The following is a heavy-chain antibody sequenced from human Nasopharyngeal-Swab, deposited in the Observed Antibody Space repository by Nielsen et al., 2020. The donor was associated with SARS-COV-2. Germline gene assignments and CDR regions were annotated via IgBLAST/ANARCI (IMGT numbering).Heavy chain of an antibody. V-gene: IGHV4-59*01. CDR3: ARWFPRYYYYGMDV. J-gene: IGHJ6*02. CDR1: GGSISSYY. Sequence: SETLSLTCTVSGGSISSYYWSWIRQPPGKGLEWIGYIYYSGSTNYNPSLKSRVTISVDTSKNQFSLKLSSVTAADTAVYYWARWFPRYYYYGMDVWGQGTTVTVSS. CDR2: IYYSGST. D-gene: IGHD3-10*01.